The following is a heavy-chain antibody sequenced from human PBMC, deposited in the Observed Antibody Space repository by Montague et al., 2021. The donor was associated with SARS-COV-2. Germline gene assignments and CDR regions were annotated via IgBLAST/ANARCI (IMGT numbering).Heavy chain of an antibody. Sequence: SLRLSCAAPGFTVSSNYMSWVRQAPGKGLEWVSVIYSGGSTYYADPVKGRFTISRDNSKNTLYLQMNSLRAEDTAVYYCARDHLYYDFWSGYYDQYGMDVWGQGTTVTVSS. CDR2: IYSGGST. V-gene: IGHV3-53*01. J-gene: IGHJ6*02. CDR3: ARDHLYYDFWSGYYDQYGMDV. CDR1: GFTVSSNY. D-gene: IGHD3-3*01.